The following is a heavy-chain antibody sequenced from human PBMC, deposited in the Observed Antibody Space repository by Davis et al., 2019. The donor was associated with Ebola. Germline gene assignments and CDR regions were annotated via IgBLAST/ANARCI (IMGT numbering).Heavy chain of an antibody. CDR1: GFTFSSYW. D-gene: IGHD3-10*01. J-gene: IGHJ4*02. CDR2: IKQDGSEK. CDR3: AREGTIRGVNFDY. Sequence: GESLKISCAASGFTFSSYWMSWVRQAPGEGLEWVANIKQDGSEKYYVDSVKGRFTISRDNAKNSLYLQMNSLRAGDTAVYYCAREGTIRGVNFDYWGQGTLVTVSS. V-gene: IGHV3-7*03.